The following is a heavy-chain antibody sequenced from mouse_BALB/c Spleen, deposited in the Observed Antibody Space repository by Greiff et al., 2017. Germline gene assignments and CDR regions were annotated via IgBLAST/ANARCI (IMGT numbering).Heavy chain of an antibody. V-gene: IGHV1S137*01. CDR2: ISTYYGDA. CDR3: ASGDAGYAMDY. Sequence: QVQLKQSGAELVRPGVSVKISCKGSGYTFTDYAMHWVKQSHAKSLEWIGVISTYYGDASYNQKFKGKATMTVDKSSSTAYMELARLTSEDSAIYYCASGDAGYAMDYWGQGTSVTVSS. J-gene: IGHJ4*01. D-gene: IGHD3-3*01. CDR1: GYTFTDYA.